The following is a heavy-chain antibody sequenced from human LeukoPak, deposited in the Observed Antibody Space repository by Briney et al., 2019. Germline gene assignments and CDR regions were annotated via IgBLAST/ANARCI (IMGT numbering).Heavy chain of an antibody. CDR3: ARALSGIYSAGDAYDI. J-gene: IGHJ3*02. CDR2: ISYDRSNK. Sequence: GGSLRLSCAASGFTFSTYAIHWVRQAPGTGLEWVALISYDRSNKYYADSVKGRFTISRDNSKDTLYLQMNSLGTEDTAVYYCARALSGIYSAGDAYDIWGLGTMVTVSS. V-gene: IGHV3-30*04. CDR1: GFTFSTYA. D-gene: IGHD1-26*01.